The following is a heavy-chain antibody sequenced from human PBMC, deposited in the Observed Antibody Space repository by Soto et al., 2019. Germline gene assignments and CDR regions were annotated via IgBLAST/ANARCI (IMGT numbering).Heavy chain of an antibody. V-gene: IGHV4-34*01. CDR2: INHSGST. CDR1: GGSFSGYY. J-gene: IGHJ3*02. D-gene: IGHD2-15*01. Sequence: QVQLQQWGAGLLKPSETLSLTCAVYGGSFSGYYWSWIRQPPGKGLEWIGEINHSGSTNYNPSLKSRVTISVDTSKNQCSLKLGSVTAADTAVYYCARSFRWYQPSDAFDIWGQGTMVTVSS. CDR3: ARSFRWYQPSDAFDI.